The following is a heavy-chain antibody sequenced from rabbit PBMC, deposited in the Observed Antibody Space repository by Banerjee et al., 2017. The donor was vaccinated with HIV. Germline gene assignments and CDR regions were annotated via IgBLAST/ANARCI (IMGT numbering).Heavy chain of an antibody. CDR1: GFSFSSSAY. D-gene: IGHD6-1*01. J-gene: IGHJ4*01. V-gene: IGHV1S40*01. Sequence: QSLEESGGDLVKPGASLTLTCTASGFSFSSSAYMCWVRQAPGKGPEWIACIYNGDGSTYYANWAKGRFAISKTSSTTVTLQMTSLTAADTATYFCARDKVGGDGYIFNLWGPGTLVTVS. CDR2: IYNGDGST. CDR3: ARDKVGGDGYIFNL.